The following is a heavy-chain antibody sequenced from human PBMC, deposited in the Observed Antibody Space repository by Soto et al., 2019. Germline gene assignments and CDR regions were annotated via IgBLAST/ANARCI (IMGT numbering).Heavy chain of an antibody. V-gene: IGHV3-33*01. J-gene: IGHJ3*02. CDR2: IWYDGSNK. CDR1: VFTFISYG. CDR3: ARNFGIMIPSPDAFDI. Sequence: GWSLRLSCASSVFTFISYGMHWVRQAPGKGLEWVAVIWYDGSNKYYADSVKGRFTISRDNSKNTLYLQMNSLRAEDTAVYYCARNFGIMIPSPDAFDIWGQGTMVTVSS. D-gene: IGHD3-16*01.